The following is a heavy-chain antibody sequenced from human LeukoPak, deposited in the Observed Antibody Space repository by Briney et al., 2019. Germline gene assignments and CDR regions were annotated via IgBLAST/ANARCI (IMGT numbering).Heavy chain of an antibody. D-gene: IGHD6-13*01. CDR2: ISGSGGST. V-gene: IGHV3-23*01. CDR1: GFTFSSYV. CDR3: AKGGRITAVLPFDY. J-gene: IGHJ4*02. Sequence: PGGSLRLSCAASGFTFSSYVMSWVRQAPGKGLEWVSAISGSGGSTYYADPVKGRFTISRDNSKNTLYLQVSSLRAEDTAVYRCAKGGRITAVLPFDYWGQGTLVTVSS.